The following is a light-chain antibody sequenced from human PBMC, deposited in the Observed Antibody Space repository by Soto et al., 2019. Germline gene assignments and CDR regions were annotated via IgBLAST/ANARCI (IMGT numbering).Light chain of an antibody. CDR2: QDS. J-gene: IGLJ2*01. V-gene: IGLV3-1*01. CDR1: KLGDKY. Sequence: SYELTQPPSVSVSPGQTASITCSGNKLGDKYVCWYQQKPGQSPVVVIYQDSKRPSGIPERISGSNSGNTATLTIGGTQAMDEADYYCQAWDSITVVFGGGTKLTVL. CDR3: QAWDSITVV.